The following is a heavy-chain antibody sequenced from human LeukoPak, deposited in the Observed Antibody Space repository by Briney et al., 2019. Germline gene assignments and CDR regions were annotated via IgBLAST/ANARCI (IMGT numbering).Heavy chain of an antibody. J-gene: IGHJ4*02. V-gene: IGHV3-21*01. D-gene: IGHD3-16*01. Sequence: PGGSLRLSCAASGFTFSSYGMNWVRQAPGKGLEWVSSITPPGSYRYYADSVKGRFTISRDNAKNSLYLEMNSLRAEDTAVYYCAKDQGGVGYWGQGTLVTVSS. CDR1: GFTFSSYG. CDR2: ITPPGSYR. CDR3: AKDQGGVGY.